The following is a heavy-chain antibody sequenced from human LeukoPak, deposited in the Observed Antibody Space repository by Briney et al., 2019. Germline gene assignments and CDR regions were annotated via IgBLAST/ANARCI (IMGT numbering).Heavy chain of an antibody. Sequence: GASVKVSCKASGGTFSSYTISWVRQAPGQGLEWMGRIIPILGIANYAQKFQGRVTITADKSTSTAYMELSSLRSEDTAVYYCAEEDSSSDRFDYWGQGTLVTVSS. D-gene: IGHD6-6*01. CDR1: GGTFSSYT. J-gene: IGHJ4*02. V-gene: IGHV1-69*02. CDR2: IIPILGIA. CDR3: AEEDSSSDRFDY.